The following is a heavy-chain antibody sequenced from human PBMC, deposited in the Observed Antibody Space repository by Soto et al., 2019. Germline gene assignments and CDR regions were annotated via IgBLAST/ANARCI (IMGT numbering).Heavy chain of an antibody. Sequence: QVQLQESGPGLVKPSETLSLTCTVSGGSISNSYWSWIRQPPGKGLEWVGCFSYSGSTKYNPSLKSRVTISVDTSKYQFSLKLSSVTAADTAVYYCAMGYDNSKTGFWGQGTLVTVSS. V-gene: IGHV4-59*01. D-gene: IGHD3-22*01. CDR3: AMGYDNSKTGF. CDR1: GGSISNSY. CDR2: FSYSGST. J-gene: IGHJ4*02.